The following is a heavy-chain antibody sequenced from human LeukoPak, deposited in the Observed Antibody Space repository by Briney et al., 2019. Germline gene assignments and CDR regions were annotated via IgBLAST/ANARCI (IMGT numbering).Heavy chain of an antibody. CDR2: INAGNGNT. V-gene: IGHV1-3*01. J-gene: IGHJ4*02. CDR3: ARESGPGSFDY. Sequence: ASVKVSCKASGYTFTNFAMYWVRQAPGQRLEWMGWINAGNGNTKYSQKFQGRVTITRDTSASTAYMELSSLRSEDTAVYYCARESGPGSFDYWGQGALVTVSS. CDR1: GYTFTNFA.